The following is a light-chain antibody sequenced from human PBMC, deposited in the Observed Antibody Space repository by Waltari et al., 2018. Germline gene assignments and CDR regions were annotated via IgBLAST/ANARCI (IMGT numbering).Light chain of an antibody. Sequence: SYELTQPLSVSVALGQTARISCGGYNIGSKHVHWYQQKAGQAPVLVIYRDSNRPSGIPERFSGSNSGNTATLTISRAQAGDEADYYCQVWDSSTAVFGGGTKLTVL. CDR3: QVWDSSTAV. CDR2: RDS. J-gene: IGLJ2*01. CDR1: NIGSKH. V-gene: IGLV3-9*01.